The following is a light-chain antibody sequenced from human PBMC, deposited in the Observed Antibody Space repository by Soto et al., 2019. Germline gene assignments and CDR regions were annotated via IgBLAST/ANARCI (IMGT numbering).Light chain of an antibody. CDR2: EGS. V-gene: IGLV2-23*03. Sequence: QSALTQPASVSGSPGQSITISCTGTSSDVGSYNLVSWYQQHPGKAPKLMIYEGSNRPSGVSNRFSGSKSGNTASLTISGLQAEDEADYCCCSYAGTSTFYVVFGGGTKLTVL. CDR3: CSYAGTSTFYVV. CDR1: SSDVGSYNL. J-gene: IGLJ2*01.